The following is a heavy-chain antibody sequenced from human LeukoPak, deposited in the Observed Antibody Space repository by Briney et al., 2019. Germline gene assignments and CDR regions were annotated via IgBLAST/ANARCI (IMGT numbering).Heavy chain of an antibody. D-gene: IGHD4-17*01. V-gene: IGHV3-30-3*01. Sequence: GGSLRLSCAASGFTFSSYAMHWVRQAPGXGLEWVAVISYDGSNKYYADSVKGRFTISRDNAKNTVWLQMNSLRPEDTAVYYCARGLRGPDYWGQGTLVTVPS. CDR1: GFTFSSYA. CDR2: ISYDGSNK. J-gene: IGHJ4*02. CDR3: ARGLRGPDY.